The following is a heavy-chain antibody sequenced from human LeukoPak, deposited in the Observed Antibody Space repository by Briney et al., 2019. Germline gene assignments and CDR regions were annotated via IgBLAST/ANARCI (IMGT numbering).Heavy chain of an antibody. Sequence: PGGSLRLSCAASGFTVSSNYMSWVRQAPGKGLEWVSVIYSGGSTFYADSVKGRFTISRDNSKNTLYLQMNSLRAEDTAVYYCARDSYRYYFDYWGQGTLVTVSS. V-gene: IGHV3-66*01. J-gene: IGHJ4*02. D-gene: IGHD2-2*01. CDR1: GFTVSSNY. CDR3: ARDSYRYYFDY. CDR2: IYSGGST.